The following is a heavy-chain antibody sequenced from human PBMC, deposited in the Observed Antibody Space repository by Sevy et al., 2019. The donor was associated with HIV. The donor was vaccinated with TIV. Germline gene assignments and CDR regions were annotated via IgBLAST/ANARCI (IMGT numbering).Heavy chain of an antibody. CDR2: TSYSGTT. CDR3: AGLRWDVVDAPGATPGCYFDS. CDR1: GDSINNYY. Sequence: SETLSLTCSVSGDSINNYYWSWIRQPPGKGLEWIGYTSYSGTTNYSPSLKSRVDISLAKSMHHFSLRINSVTAADTAVYYCAGLRWDVVDAPGATPGCYFDSWGKGILVTVSS. V-gene: IGHV4-59*12. J-gene: IGHJ4*02. D-gene: IGHD2-2*02.